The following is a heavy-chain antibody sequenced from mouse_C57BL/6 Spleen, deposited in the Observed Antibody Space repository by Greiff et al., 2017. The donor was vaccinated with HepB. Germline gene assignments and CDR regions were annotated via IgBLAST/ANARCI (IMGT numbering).Heavy chain of an antibody. Sequence: EVKLMESGGGLVKPGGSLKLSCAASGFTFSDYGMHWVRQAPEKGLEWVAYISSGSSTIYYADTVKGRFTISRDNAKNTLFLQMTSLRSEDTAMYYCAGGYSLPFDVWGTGTTVTVSS. J-gene: IGHJ1*03. V-gene: IGHV5-17*01. D-gene: IGHD2-3*01. CDR3: AGGYSLPFDV. CDR2: ISSGSSTI. CDR1: GFTFSDYG.